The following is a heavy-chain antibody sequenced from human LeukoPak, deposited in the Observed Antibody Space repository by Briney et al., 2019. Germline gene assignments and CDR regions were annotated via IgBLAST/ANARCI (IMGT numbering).Heavy chain of an antibody. D-gene: IGHD5-18*01. V-gene: IGHV1-2*02. Sequence: GASVKVSCKASGYTFTDYYIHWVRQDPGQGPEWVGWINSNTGDTKYAQKFQDRVTLTQDTSISTAYMELSRLESDDTAVFYCARGRWLQLWGDYWGQGTPLTVSS. CDR1: GYTFTDYY. J-gene: IGHJ4*02. CDR2: INSNTGDT. CDR3: ARGRWLQLWGDY.